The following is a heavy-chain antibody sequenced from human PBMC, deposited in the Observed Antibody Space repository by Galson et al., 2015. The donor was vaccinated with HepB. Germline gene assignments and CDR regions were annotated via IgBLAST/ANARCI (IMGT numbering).Heavy chain of an antibody. V-gene: IGHV3-23*01. Sequence: SLRLSCAAPGITFSTYVMSWVRQAPGKGLEWVSSIVGSGERTFYADSVKGRFTISRDNSRNTLYLQMNRLRADYTAIYYCAKTSYCDGGPCFSGYFDSWGQGTLVAVSS. D-gene: IGHD2-21*01. J-gene: IGHJ4*02. CDR2: IVGSGERT. CDR3: AKTSYCDGGPCFSGYFDS. CDR1: GITFSTYV.